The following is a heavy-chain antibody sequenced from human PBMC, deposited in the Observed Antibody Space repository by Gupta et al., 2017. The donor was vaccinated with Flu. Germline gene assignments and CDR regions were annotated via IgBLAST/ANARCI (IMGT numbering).Heavy chain of an antibody. Sequence: SRVTISVDTSKNQFSLKVSSVTAADTAVYYCARGSGSSNYYYYGMDVWGQGTTVTVSS. J-gene: IGHJ6*02. D-gene: IGHD3-10*01. V-gene: IGHV4-34*01. CDR3: ARGSGSSNYYYYGMDV.